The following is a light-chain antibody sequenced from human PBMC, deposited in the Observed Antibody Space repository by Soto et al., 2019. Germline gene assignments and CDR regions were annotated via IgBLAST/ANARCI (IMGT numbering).Light chain of an antibody. J-gene: IGKJ1*01. CDR1: QSVSNNY. CDR2: GAS. V-gene: IGKV3-20*01. CDR3: QQYGSSGT. Sequence: EIVLTQSPGTLSLSPGERATLSCRASQSVSNNYLAWYQQKPGQAPRLLSYGASNRATGIPDRFSGSGSGTDFTLTISRLEPEDFAVYYCQQYGSSGTFGQGNKVEIK.